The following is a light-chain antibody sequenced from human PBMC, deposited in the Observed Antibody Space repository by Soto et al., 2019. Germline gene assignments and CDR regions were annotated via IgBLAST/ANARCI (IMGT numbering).Light chain of an antibody. J-gene: IGKJ2*01. Sequence: EIVLTQSPGTLSLSPGERATLSCRASQSVSSSYLVWYQQKRGQAPRLLISGASSRATGIPDRFSGSGSGTDFTPAISRLEPEDFAVYNCQQHTTSPHMYTFGQGTRLEIK. CDR1: QSVSSSY. V-gene: IGKV3-20*01. CDR3: QQHTTSPHMYT. CDR2: GAS.